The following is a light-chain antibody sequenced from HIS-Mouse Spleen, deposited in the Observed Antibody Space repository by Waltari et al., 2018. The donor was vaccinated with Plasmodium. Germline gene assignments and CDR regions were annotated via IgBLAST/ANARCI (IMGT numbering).Light chain of an antibody. J-gene: IGLJ3*02. CDR3: MIWHSSAWV. V-gene: IGLV5-45*03. Sequence: QAVLTQPSSLSASPGASASLTCTLRSGINVGTYRIYWYQQKPWSPPQYLLRYKSDSDKQQGFGVPSGFAGSKDASANAGILLISGLQSEDEADYYCMIWHSSAWVFGGGTKLTVL. CDR2: YKSDSDK. CDR1: SGINVGTYR.